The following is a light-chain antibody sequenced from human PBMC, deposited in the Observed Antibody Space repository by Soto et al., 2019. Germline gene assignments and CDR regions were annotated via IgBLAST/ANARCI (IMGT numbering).Light chain of an antibody. CDR3: QQGYSTPYT. Sequence: DIRMTQSPSSLSASVGDRVTITCRASQSISSYLYWYQQKPGTAPKLLIYAATNLQSGVPSRFSGSESGTDFTLTINSLQPEDFATYYCQQGYSTPYTFGQGTKLEIK. CDR1: QSISSY. CDR2: AAT. J-gene: IGKJ2*01. V-gene: IGKV1-39*01.